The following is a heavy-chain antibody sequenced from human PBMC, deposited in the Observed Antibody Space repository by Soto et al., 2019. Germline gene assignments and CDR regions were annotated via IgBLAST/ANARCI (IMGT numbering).Heavy chain of an antibody. Sequence: SETLSLTCTVSGGSISSYYWSWIRQPPGKGLEWIGYIYYSGSTNYNPSLKSRVTISVDTSKNQFSLKLSSVTAADTAVYYCARGRIAAAGSFNYWGQGTLVTVSS. V-gene: IGHV4-59*01. CDR1: GGSISSYY. CDR3: ARGRIAAAGSFNY. J-gene: IGHJ4*02. CDR2: IYYSGST. D-gene: IGHD6-13*01.